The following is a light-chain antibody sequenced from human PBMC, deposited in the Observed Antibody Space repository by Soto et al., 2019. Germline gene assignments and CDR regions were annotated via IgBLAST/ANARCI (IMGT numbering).Light chain of an antibody. V-gene: IGLV2-11*01. CDR2: DVS. Sequence: QSVLTQPRSVSGAPGQSVTISCTGTRSDVGGYNYVSCYRQHSYKALKLMIYDVSKRPSGFPDRFSGSKSANTAALSISGLQAEDEADYCCCSCTGSYTHVFGSGTKVTVL. J-gene: IGLJ1*01. CDR3: CSCTGSYTHV. CDR1: RSDVGGYNY.